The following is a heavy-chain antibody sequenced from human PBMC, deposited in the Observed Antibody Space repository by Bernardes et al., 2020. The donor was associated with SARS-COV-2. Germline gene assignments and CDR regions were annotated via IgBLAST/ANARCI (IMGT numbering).Heavy chain of an antibody. D-gene: IGHD2-2*02. CDR2: ISSSSSYI. CDR1: VFPFSSYS. Sequence: RLSCAASVFPFSSYSMNWVRQAPGKGLEWVSSISSSSSYIYYADSVKGRFTISRDNAKNSLYLQMNSLRAEDTAVYYCAREEDIVVVPAAIPGDYYYYGMDVWGQGTTVTVSS. V-gene: IGHV3-21*01. J-gene: IGHJ6*02. CDR3: AREEDIVVVPAAIPGDYYYYGMDV.